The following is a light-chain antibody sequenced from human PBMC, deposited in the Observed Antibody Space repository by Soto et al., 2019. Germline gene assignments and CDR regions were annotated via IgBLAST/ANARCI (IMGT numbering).Light chain of an antibody. CDR2: DAS. Sequence: DIQMTQSPSTLSATAGDRVTIPCRASQSISSWLAWYQHKPGKAPKLLIYDASNLDSGVPSRFSGSGSGTEFSLTISNLQPDDFATYYCQQYNSYSGTFGQGTKVDI. CDR3: QQYNSYSGT. V-gene: IGKV1-5*01. CDR1: QSISSW. J-gene: IGKJ1*01.